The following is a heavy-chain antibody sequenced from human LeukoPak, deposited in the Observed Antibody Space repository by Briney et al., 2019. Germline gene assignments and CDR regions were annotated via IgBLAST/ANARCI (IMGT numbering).Heavy chain of an antibody. V-gene: IGHV3-20*04. Sequence: GGSLRLSCAASGFTFDDYAVNWVRQAPGKGLEWVSGINWNGGSTYYRDSVKRRFTISRDNAKNSLYLQMNRLRAEDTALYYCARVKGSGYRNSIDYWGQGTLVTVSS. J-gene: IGHJ4*02. D-gene: IGHD3-3*01. CDR2: INWNGGST. CDR1: GFTFDDYA. CDR3: ARVKGSGYRNSIDY.